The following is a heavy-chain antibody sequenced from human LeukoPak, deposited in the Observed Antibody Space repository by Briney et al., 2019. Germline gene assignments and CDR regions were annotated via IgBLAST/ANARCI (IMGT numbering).Heavy chain of an antibody. CDR2: IYPDDSDT. D-gene: IGHD5-24*01. Sequence: PGESLKISCKTSGYTFTNYWIAWVRQMPGKGLEWMGLIYPDDSDTRYTPSFQGQVTFSADRSITTAYLQWNSLKASDTAMYYCARPQIVAPDVDLAADDNFDVWGQGTMVIVSS. V-gene: IGHV5-51*01. J-gene: IGHJ3*01. CDR1: GYTFTNYW. CDR3: ARPQIVAPDVDLAADDNFDV.